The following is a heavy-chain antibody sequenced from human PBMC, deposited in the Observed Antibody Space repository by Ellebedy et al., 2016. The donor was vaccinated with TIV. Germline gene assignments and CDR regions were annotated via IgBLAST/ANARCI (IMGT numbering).Heavy chain of an antibody. CDR3: TRESFRYFDWDL. D-gene: IGHD3-9*01. Sequence: GESLKISCAASGFNLSGYWMHWVRQVPGKGLMWVSRINTDGRSTSYADSVEGRFTITRDNAKKTLYLEMSSLRPEDTAVYYCTRESFRYFDWDLWGQGTLVPVSS. V-gene: IGHV3-74*01. CDR1: GFNLSGYW. J-gene: IGHJ4*02. CDR2: INTDGRST.